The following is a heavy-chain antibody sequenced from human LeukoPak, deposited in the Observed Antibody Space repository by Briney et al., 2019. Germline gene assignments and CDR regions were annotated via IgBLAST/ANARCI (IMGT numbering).Heavy chain of an antibody. J-gene: IGHJ4*02. Sequence: GGSLRLSCAASGFTFIDYDMHWVRRVIGKGLEWVSAIGIRGDTHYSGSVKGRFTISRENAESSLYLQMNSLRAEDTAVYYRARGGIQVSGIDEFDYWGQGTLVTVSS. D-gene: IGHD6-19*01. CDR1: GFTFIDYD. CDR2: IGIRGDT. CDR3: ARGGIQVSGIDEFDY. V-gene: IGHV3-13*01.